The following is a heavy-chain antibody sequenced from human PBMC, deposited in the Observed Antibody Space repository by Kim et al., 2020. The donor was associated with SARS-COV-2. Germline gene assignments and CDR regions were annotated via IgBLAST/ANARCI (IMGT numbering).Heavy chain of an antibody. CDR1: GGSFSGYY. D-gene: IGHD3-22*01. CDR3: AREGMYYYDSSGYNGNYYYYYGMDV. V-gene: IGHV4-34*01. J-gene: IGHJ6*02. CDR2: INHSGST. Sequence: SETLSLTCAVYGGSFSGYYWSWIRQPPGKGLEWIGEINHSGSTNYNPSIKSRVTISVDTSKNQFSLKLSSVTAADTAVYYCAREGMYYYDSSGYNGNYYYYYGMDVWGQGTTVTVSS.